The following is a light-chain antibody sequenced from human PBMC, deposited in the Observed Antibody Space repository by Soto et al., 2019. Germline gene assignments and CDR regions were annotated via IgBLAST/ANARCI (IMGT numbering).Light chain of an antibody. Sequence: SQMTQSPSTLSASVGDRVTITCRASQNINTWLAWYQHKPGKAPKVLIHKASSLQSGAPSRFSGTGSGTEFTLIINSLQPDDFATYYCQQYDSYPLTFGGGTKVEI. CDR1: QNINTW. V-gene: IGKV1-5*03. CDR2: KAS. CDR3: QQYDSYPLT. J-gene: IGKJ4*01.